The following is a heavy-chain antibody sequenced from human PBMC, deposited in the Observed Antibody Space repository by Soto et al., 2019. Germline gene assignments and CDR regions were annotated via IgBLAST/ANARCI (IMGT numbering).Heavy chain of an antibody. V-gene: IGHV3-30-3*01. Sequence: GGSLRLSCAAYGFTFSSYAMHWVRQAPGKGLEWVAVISYDGSNKYYADSVKGRFTISRDNSKNTLYLQMNSLRAEDTAVYYCARDPRLGKVGWAFDIWGQGTMVTVSS. J-gene: IGHJ3*02. CDR2: ISYDGSNK. CDR1: GFTFSSYA. CDR3: ARDPRLGKVGWAFDI. D-gene: IGHD7-27*01.